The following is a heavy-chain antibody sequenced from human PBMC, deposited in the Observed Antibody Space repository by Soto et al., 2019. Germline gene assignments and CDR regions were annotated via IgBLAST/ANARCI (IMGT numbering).Heavy chain of an antibody. V-gene: IGHV4-59*01. J-gene: IGHJ6*02. Sequence: SETLSLTCTVSGGSISSYYWSWIRQPPGKGLEWIGYIYYSGSTNYNPSLKSRVAISVDTSKNQFSLKLSSVTAADTAVYYCARDLRADGPTNYYYYYGMDVWGQGTTVTVSS. CDR1: GGSISSYY. CDR3: ARDLRADGPTNYYYYYGMDV. CDR2: IYYSGST.